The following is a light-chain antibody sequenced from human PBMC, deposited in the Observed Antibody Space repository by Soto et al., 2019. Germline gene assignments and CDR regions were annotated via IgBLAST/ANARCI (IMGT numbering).Light chain of an antibody. CDR3: QQYGSSPYT. CDR2: GAS. V-gene: IGKV3-20*01. Sequence: EIVLTQSPGTLSLSPGERATLSCRASQSVSSSYLAWYQQKPGQAPRLLIYGASSMATGIPDRFGGSGSGTDFTLTISRLEPEDFAVYYYQQYGSSPYTFGQGTKLEIK. CDR1: QSVSSSY. J-gene: IGKJ2*01.